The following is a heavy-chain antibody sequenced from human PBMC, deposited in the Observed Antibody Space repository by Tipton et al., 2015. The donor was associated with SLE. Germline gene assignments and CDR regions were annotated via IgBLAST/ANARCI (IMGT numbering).Heavy chain of an antibody. CDR1: GFTFSSYA. D-gene: IGHD3-3*01. CDR2: ISGSGGST. CDR3: AGGFYDFWSGYSRWNWFDP. Sequence: SLRLSCAASGFTFSSYAMSWVRQAPGKGLEWVSAISGSGGSTYYADSVKGRFTISRDNSKNTLYLQMNSLRAEDTAVYYCAGGFYDFWSGYSRWNWFDPWGQGTLVTVSS. V-gene: IGHV3-23*01. J-gene: IGHJ5*02.